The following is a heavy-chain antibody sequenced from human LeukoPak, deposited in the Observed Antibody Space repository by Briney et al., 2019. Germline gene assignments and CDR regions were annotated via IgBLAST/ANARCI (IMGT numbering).Heavy chain of an antibody. D-gene: IGHD1-26*01. J-gene: IGHJ4*02. CDR3: ARDRYGVRSGSCDY. CDR2: ISAYNANT. V-gene: IGHV1-18*01. Sequence: GASVKVSCKASGYTFTSYDINWVRQAPGQGLEWMGWISAYNANTNYAQKLQGRVTMTTDTSTSTAYMELRSLRYDDTAVYYCARDRYGVRSGSCDYWGQGTLVTVSS. CDR1: GYTFTSYD.